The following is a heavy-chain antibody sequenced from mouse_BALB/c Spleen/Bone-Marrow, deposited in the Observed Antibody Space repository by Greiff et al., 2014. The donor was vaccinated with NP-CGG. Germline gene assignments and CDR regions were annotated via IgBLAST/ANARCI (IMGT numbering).Heavy chain of an antibody. Sequence: LVESEAELAKPGASVKMSCKASGYTFTSYWMHWVKQRPGQGLEWIGYIYPSTGYTEHNQKFKDKAIMTADKSSSTAYMQLSSLTSEDAAVYYCARDDYAYWGQGTLVTVSA. V-gene: IGHV1-7*01. CDR3: ARDDYAY. CDR2: IYPSTGYT. D-gene: IGHD2-4*01. J-gene: IGHJ3*01. CDR1: GYTFTSYW.